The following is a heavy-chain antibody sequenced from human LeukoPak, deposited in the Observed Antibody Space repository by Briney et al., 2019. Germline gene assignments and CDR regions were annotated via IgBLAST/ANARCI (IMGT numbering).Heavy chain of an antibody. CDR3: ARDTGIAAPADI. D-gene: IGHD6-13*01. J-gene: IGHJ3*02. CDR1: GFTLSSYA. Sequence: GGSLRLSCAASGFTLSSYAMHWVRQAPGKGLEWVAVISYDGSNKYYADSVKGRFTISRDNSKNTLYLQMNSLRAEDTAVYYCARDTGIAAPADIWGQGTMVTVSS. V-gene: IGHV3-30-3*01. CDR2: ISYDGSNK.